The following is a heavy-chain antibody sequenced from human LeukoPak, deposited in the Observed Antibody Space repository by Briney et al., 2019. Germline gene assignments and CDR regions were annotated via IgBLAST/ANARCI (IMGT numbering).Heavy chain of an antibody. CDR2: INSDGRST. Sequence: PGGSLRLSCAASGFXFSSYWMHWVRQAPGKGLVWVSRINSDGRSTNYADSVKGRFTISRDNAKNTLYLQMSSLRAEDTAVYYCARGYDSSGYYLRAFDMWGQGTMVTVSS. CDR3: ARGYDSSGYYLRAFDM. V-gene: IGHV3-74*01. CDR1: GFXFSSYW. D-gene: IGHD3-22*01. J-gene: IGHJ3*02.